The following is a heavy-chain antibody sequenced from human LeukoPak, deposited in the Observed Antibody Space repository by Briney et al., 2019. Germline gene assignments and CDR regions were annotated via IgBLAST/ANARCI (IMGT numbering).Heavy chain of an antibody. V-gene: IGHV3-23*01. CDR2: ISGSGGST. CDR1: GFTFSSYA. CDR3: ARGYYAADY. Sequence: PGGSLRLSCAASGFTFSSYAMSWVRQAPGKGLEWVSAISGSGGSTYYADSVKGRFTISRDNAKISLHLQMNSLRAEDTAVYYCARGYYAADYWGQGTLVTVSS. D-gene: IGHD1-26*01. J-gene: IGHJ4*02.